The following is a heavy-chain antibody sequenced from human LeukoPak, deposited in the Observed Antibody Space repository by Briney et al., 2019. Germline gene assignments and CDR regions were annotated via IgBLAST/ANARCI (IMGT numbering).Heavy chain of an antibody. D-gene: IGHD6-13*01. J-gene: IGHJ3*02. CDR1: GFTFSSYG. CDR2: IWYDGSNK. CDR3: ARDQRVAYSSSWYGGAFDI. V-gene: IGHV3-33*01. Sequence: GGSLTLSCAASGFTFSSYGMHWVRQAPGKGLEWVAVIWYDGSNKYYADSVKGRFTISRDNSKNTLYLQMNSLRAEDTAVYYCARDQRVAYSSSWYGGAFDIWGQGTMVTVSS.